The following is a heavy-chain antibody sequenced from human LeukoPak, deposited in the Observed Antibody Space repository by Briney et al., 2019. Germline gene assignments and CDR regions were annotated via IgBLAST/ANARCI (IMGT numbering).Heavy chain of an antibody. Sequence: GGSLRLSCAASGFTFSSHWMSWVRQAPGKGLEWVANIKQDGSEKYYVDSVKGRFTISRDNAKNSLYLQMNSLRAEDTAVYYCARDPPENWFDPWGQGTLVTVSS. CDR1: GFTFSSHW. J-gene: IGHJ5*02. CDR2: IKQDGSEK. CDR3: ARDPPENWFDP. V-gene: IGHV3-7*01.